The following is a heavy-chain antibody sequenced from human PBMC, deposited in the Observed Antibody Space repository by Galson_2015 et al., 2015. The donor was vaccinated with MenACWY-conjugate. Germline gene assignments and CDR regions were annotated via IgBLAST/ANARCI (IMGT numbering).Heavy chain of an antibody. V-gene: IGHV3-30*04. CDR1: GFTFSSYA. J-gene: IGHJ4*02. CDR2: ISYDGSNK. CDR3: ARVSSSWEPFDY. D-gene: IGHD6-13*01. Sequence: SLRLSCAASGFTFSSYAVHWVRQAPGKGLEWVAVISYDGSNKYYADSVKGRFTISRDNSKNTLYLQMSNLRPEDTAVYFCARVSSSWEPFDYWGQGTLVIVSS.